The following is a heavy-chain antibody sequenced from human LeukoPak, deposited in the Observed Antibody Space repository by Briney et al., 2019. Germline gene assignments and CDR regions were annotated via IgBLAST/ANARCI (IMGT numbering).Heavy chain of an antibody. CDR3: ARDYRRMAAYGQIHY. Sequence: EASVKVSCKASGYTFTSFDINWVRQATGQGLEWMGWMYPNSGNTGYAQKFQGRVTMTRNTSISTAYMELSSLRSEDTAVYYCARDYRRMAAYGQIHYWGQGTLVTVSS. V-gene: IGHV1-8*01. D-gene: IGHD3-16*02. CDR1: GYTFTSFD. J-gene: IGHJ4*02. CDR2: MYPNSGNT.